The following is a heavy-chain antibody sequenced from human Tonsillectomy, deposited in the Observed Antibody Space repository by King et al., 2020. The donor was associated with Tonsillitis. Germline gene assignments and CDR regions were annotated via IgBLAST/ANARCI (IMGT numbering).Heavy chain of an antibody. CDR2: IYTSGST. CDR1: GGSISSGSYY. Sequence: VQLQESGPGLVKPSKTLSLTCTVSGGSISSGSYYWSWIRQPAGKGLEWIGRIYTSGSTKYNPSLKSRATMSVDTSKKQFSLKLSSVTAADTAVYYCAREMLLYDILTGYSHYYFDYWGQGTLVTVSS. J-gene: IGHJ4*02. D-gene: IGHD3-9*01. CDR3: AREMLLYDILTGYSHYYFDY. V-gene: IGHV4-61*02.